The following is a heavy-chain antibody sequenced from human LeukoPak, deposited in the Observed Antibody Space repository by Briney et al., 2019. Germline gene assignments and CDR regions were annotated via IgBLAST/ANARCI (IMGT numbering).Heavy chain of an antibody. CDR3: ATLVVPAATSRYYYYGMDV. Sequence: GGSLRLSCAASGFTFSSYAMSWVRQAPGKGLEWVSAISGSGGSTYYADSVKGRFTISRDNSKNTLYLQMNSLRAEDTAVYYCATLVVPAATSRYYYYGMDVWGQGTTVTVSS. J-gene: IGHJ6*02. D-gene: IGHD2-2*01. V-gene: IGHV3-23*01. CDR1: GFTFSSYA. CDR2: ISGSGGST.